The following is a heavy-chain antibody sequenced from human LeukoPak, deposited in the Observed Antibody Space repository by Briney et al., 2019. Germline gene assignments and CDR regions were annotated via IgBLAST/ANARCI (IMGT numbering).Heavy chain of an antibody. J-gene: IGHJ6*03. CDR2: IYHSGST. V-gene: IGHV4-38-2*02. CDR3: AREYSSGWYHYYYMDV. CDR1: GYSISSGYY. D-gene: IGHD6-19*01. Sequence: SETLSLTCTVSGYSISSGYYWGWIRQPPGKGLEWIGSIYHSGSTYYNPSLKSRVTISVGTSKNQFSLKLSSVTAADTAVYYCAREYSSGWYHYYYMDVWGKGTTVTVSS.